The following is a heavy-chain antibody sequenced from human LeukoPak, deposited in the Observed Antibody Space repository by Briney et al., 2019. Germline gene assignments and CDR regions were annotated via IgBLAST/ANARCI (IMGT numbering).Heavy chain of an antibody. CDR3: ARDRLSSSSWYAPFDY. CDR2: IYSGGST. J-gene: IGHJ4*02. Sequence: GGSLRLSCAASGFTVSSNYMSWVRQAPGKGLEWVSVIYSGGSTYYADSVKDRFTISRDNSKNTLYLQMNSLRAEDTAVYYCARDRLSSSSWYAPFDYWGQGTLVTVSS. CDR1: GFTVSSNY. D-gene: IGHD6-13*01. V-gene: IGHV3-66*02.